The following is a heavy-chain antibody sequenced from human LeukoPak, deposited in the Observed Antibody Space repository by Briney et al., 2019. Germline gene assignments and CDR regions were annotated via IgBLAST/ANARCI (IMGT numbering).Heavy chain of an antibody. CDR3: ARASKPWLQLT. CDR2: IKEGGCEK. J-gene: IGHJ5*02. D-gene: IGHD5-24*01. V-gene: IGHV3-7*05. Sequence: HPGGSLRLSCAASGFTFSNYWMIWVRQAQGKGLEWVGNIKEGGCEKRYADSVRGRFTISRDNAQTSIYLQMNSLRAEDTAVYYCARASKPWLQLTWGQGTLVTVSS. CDR1: GFTFSNYW.